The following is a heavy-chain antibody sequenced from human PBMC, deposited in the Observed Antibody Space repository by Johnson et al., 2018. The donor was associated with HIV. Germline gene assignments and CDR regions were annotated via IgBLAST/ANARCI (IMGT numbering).Heavy chain of an antibody. CDR1: GFTFSTYN. D-gene: IGHD6-19*01. CDR2: ISYDGSNK. V-gene: IGHV3-30-3*01. CDR3: ASTSSGWFYAFDI. J-gene: IGHJ3*02. Sequence: QVQLVESGGGVVQPGRSLRLSCAASGFTFSTYNMHWVRHAPGRGLEWVAVISYDGSNKYYADSVKGRFTISRDNSKNTLYLQMNSLRAEDTAVYYCASTSSGWFYAFDIWGQGTMVTVSS.